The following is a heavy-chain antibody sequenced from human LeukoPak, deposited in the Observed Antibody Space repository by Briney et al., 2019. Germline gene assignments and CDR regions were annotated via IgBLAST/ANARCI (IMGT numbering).Heavy chain of an antibody. CDR1: GGSISSYY. J-gene: IGHJ4*02. CDR3: ARGTAAGTPLDY. D-gene: IGHD6-13*01. CDR2: IYYSGST. V-gene: IGHV4-59*08. Sequence: SETLSLTCTVSGGSISSYYWSWIRQPPGKGLEWIGYIYYSGSTNYNPSLKSRVTISVDTSKNQFSLKLSSVTAADTAVYYCARGTAAGTPLDYWGQGTLVTVSS.